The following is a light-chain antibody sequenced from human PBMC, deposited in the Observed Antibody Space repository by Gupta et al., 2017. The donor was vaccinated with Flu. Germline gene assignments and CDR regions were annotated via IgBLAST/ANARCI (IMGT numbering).Light chain of an antibody. CDR1: SSNIGSHY. CDR3: GTRDSTRSDG. J-gene: IGLJ1*01. CDR2: EDN. V-gene: IGLV1-51*01. Sequence: QSVLTQPPSVSPAPGQKVTISCSGSSSNIGSHYVSWYQQVPGTAPKLLIYEDNKRPSGIPDRFSGSKSGTAATLDITGLQTGDEADYYCGTRDSTRSDGFGTGTKVTVL.